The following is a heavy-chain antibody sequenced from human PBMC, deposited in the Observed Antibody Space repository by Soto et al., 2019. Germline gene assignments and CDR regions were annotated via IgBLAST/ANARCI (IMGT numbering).Heavy chain of an antibody. CDR3: VRNDYNGNSVDY. D-gene: IGHD4-4*01. J-gene: IGHJ4*02. CDR2: IYPGDSDT. CDR1: GYSFTSYW. V-gene: IGHV5-51*01. Sequence: PGESLKISCKGFGYSFTSYWIGWVRQMPGKGLELMGIIYPGDSDTRYSPSFQGQVTISAEKSISTAYLQWSSLKTTDTAMYYCVRNDYNGNSVDYWGQGTQVTVSS.